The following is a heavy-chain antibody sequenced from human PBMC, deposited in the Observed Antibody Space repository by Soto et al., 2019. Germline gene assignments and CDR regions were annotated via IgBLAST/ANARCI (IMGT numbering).Heavy chain of an antibody. CDR1: GFTFRSYG. CDR3: AKDRRAGGNYGFESDF. J-gene: IGHJ4*02. D-gene: IGHD1-7*01. Sequence: EVQLLESGGGLVQPGGSLRLSCAASGFTFRSYGMTWVRQAPGKGLEWVSFSSATGAGTYYADSVKCRFTLTRDNSQHTLYLQMTSLRADDTAVYYCAKDRRAGGNYGFESDFWGQGALVIVSS. CDR2: SSATGAGT. V-gene: IGHV3-23*01.